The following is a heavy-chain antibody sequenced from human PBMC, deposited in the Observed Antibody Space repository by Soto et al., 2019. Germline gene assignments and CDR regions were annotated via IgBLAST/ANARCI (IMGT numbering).Heavy chain of an antibody. Sequence: SVKVSCKTSGGTFSNDIITWVRQAPGQGLEWMGRIIPLLDIANYAQKFQGRVTITAYLQWSSLKASDTAMYYCARRPWLEKIDLDYWGEGTLVTVSS. CDR1: GGTFSNDI. CDR3: ARRPWLEKIDLDY. V-gene: IGHV1-69*02. J-gene: IGHJ4*02. D-gene: IGHD3-10*01. CDR2: IIPLLDIA.